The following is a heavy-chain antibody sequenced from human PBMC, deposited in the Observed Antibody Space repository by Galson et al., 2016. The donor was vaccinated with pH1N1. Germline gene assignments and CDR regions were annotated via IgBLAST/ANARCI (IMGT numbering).Heavy chain of an antibody. Sequence: SVKVSCKASGGTFSSYAINWVRQAPGQGLEWMGGIIPIFGTANYAQKFQGRVTITADESTSTAYRERSSLRSEDTAVYYCASPSRPPREIHLWSPNDAFDIWGQGTMVTVSS. CDR2: IIPIFGTA. J-gene: IGHJ3*02. D-gene: IGHD5-18*01. CDR3: ASPSRPPREIHLWSPNDAFDI. CDR1: GGTFSSYA. V-gene: IGHV1-69*13.